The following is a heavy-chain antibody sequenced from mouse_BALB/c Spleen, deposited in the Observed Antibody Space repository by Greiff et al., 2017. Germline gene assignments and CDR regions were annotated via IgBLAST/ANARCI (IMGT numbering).Heavy chain of an antibody. V-gene: IGHV3-2*02. CDR3: ARALLRWAMDY. D-gene: IGHD1-1*01. Sequence: VQLKESGPGLVKPSQSLSLTCTVTGYSITSDYAWNWIRQFPGNKLEWMGYISYSGSTSYNPSLKSRISITRDTSKNQFFLQLNSVTTEDTATYYCARALLRWAMDYWGQGTSVTVSS. CDR1: GYSITSDYA. CDR2: ISYSGST. J-gene: IGHJ4*01.